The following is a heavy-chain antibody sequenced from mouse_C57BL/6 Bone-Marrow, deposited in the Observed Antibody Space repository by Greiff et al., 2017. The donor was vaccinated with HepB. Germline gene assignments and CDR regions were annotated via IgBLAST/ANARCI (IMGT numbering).Heavy chain of an antibody. CDR2: IDPNSGGT. CDR3: ARPPLPISHSWFAY. V-gene: IGHV1-72*01. D-gene: IGHD5-1*01. CDR1: GYTFTSYW. J-gene: IGHJ3*01. Sequence: VQLQQPGAELVKPGASVKLSCKASGYTFTSYWMHWVKQRPGRGLEWIGRIDPNSGGTKYNEKFKSKATLTVDKPSSTAYMQLRSLTTEDSAVYYWARPPLPISHSWFAYGGQGTLVTVSA.